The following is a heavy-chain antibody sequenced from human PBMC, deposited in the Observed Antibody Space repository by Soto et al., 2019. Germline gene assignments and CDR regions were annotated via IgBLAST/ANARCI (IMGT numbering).Heavy chain of an antibody. Sequence: EVRLVESGGGLVQPGGSLRLSCAASGFTFRNYWLHWVRQVPGRGPVWVSGINNDGSGTFYAASVKGRFTISRDNAKNTLYLQMNSLRAWDTAVYYCGRLFGFWGKGTLVTVHS. V-gene: IGHV3-74*01. CDR3: GRLFGF. J-gene: IGHJ4*02. CDR2: INNDGSGT. D-gene: IGHD3-3*01. CDR1: GFTFRNYW.